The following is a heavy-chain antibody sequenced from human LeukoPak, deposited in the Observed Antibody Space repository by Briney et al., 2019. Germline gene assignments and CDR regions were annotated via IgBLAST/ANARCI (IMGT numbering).Heavy chain of an antibody. V-gene: IGHV1-69*01. CDR1: GGTFSSYA. J-gene: IGHJ6*03. D-gene: IGHD6-6*01. Sequence: ASVKVSCKASGGTFSSYAISWVRQAPGQGLEWMGGVIPIFGTANYAQKFQGRVTITADESTSTAYMELSSLRSEDTAVYYCAREYSSSSGYYMDVWGKGTTVTVSS. CDR2: VIPIFGTA. CDR3: AREYSSSSGYYMDV.